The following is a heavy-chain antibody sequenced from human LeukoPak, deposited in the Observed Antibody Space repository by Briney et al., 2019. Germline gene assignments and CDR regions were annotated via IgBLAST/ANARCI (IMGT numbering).Heavy chain of an antibody. Sequence: SETLSLTCTVSGGSISSGSYYWSWIRQPAGKGLEWIGRIYTSGSTNYNPSLKRRATISVDTSKNQFSLKLSSVTAADTAVYYCARVKDPGGYYYYYYMDVWGKGTTVTVSS. CDR2: IYTSGST. V-gene: IGHV4-61*02. D-gene: IGHD3-16*01. CDR1: GGSISSGSYY. J-gene: IGHJ6*03. CDR3: ARVKDPGGYYYYYYMDV.